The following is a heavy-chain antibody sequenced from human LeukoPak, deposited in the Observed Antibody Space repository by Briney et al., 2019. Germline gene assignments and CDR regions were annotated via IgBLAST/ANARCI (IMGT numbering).Heavy chain of an antibody. Sequence: SETLSLTCTVSGGSISSYYWSWIRQPPGEGVEWIGYIYYSGSTNYNPSLKSRVTISVDTSKNQFSLKLSSVTAADTAVYYCARLTGARPYYYDSSGSYPWAFDIWGQGTMVTVSS. D-gene: IGHD3-22*01. J-gene: IGHJ3*02. CDR1: GGSISSYY. CDR2: IYYSGST. CDR3: ARLTGARPYYYDSSGSYPWAFDI. V-gene: IGHV4-59*08.